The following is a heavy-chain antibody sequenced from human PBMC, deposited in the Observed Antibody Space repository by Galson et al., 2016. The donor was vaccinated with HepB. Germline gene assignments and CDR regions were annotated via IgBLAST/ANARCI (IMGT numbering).Heavy chain of an antibody. CDR3: ATRYSYGYAGFQQ. CDR2: ISYDGSTQ. J-gene: IGHJ4*02. CDR1: GFAFGSYA. Sequence: SLRLSCAGSGFAFGSYAMHWVRRAPGKGLEWVAHISYDGSTQFHADSLKGRFTISRDNSKNTLYLQMNSLRSDDTAIYFCATRYSYGYAGFQQWGQGVLVTVSS. D-gene: IGHD5-18*01. V-gene: IGHV3-30*03.